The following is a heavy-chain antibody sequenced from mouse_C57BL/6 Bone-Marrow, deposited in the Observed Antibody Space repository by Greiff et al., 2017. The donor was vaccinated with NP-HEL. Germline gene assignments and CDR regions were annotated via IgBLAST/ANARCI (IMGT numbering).Heavy chain of an antibody. V-gene: IGHV14-4*01. CDR1: GFNIKDDY. CDR3: TTEEGYYCDY. Sequence: EVQLQQSGAELVRPGASVKLSCTASGFNIKDDYMHWVKQRPEQGLEWIGWIDPENGDTEYASKFQGKATITADTSSNTAYLQLSSLTSEDTAVYYCTTEEGYYCDYWGQGTTLTVSS. CDR2: IDPENGDT. J-gene: IGHJ2*01.